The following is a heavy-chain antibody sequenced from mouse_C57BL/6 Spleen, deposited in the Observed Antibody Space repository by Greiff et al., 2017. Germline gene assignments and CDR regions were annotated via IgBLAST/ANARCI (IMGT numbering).Heavy chain of an antibody. CDR2: IDPSDSYT. D-gene: IGHD2-12*01. J-gene: IGHJ2*01. CDR3: ARWGCYDFYY. V-gene: IGHV1-69*01. CDR1: GYTFTSYW. Sequence: QVQLQQSGAELVMPGASVKLSCKASGYTFTSYWMHWVKQRPGQGLEWIGEIDPSDSYTNYNQKFKGKSTLTVDKSSSTAYMQLSSLTSEDSAVYYCARWGCYDFYYWGQGTTLTVSS.